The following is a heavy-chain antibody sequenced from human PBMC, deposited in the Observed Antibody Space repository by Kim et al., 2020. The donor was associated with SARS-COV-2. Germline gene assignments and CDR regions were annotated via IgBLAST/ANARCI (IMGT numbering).Heavy chain of an antibody. V-gene: IGHV3-30*18. CDR3: AKDLRLEWLLYGYYYYGMDV. D-gene: IGHD3-3*01. CDR1: GFTFSSYG. CDR2: ISYDGSNK. Sequence: GGSLRLSCAASGFTFSSYGMHWVRQAPGKGLEWVAVISYDGSNKYYADSVKGRFTISRDNSKNTLYLQMNSLRAEDTAVYYCAKDLRLEWLLYGYYYYGMDVWGQGTTVTVSS. J-gene: IGHJ6*02.